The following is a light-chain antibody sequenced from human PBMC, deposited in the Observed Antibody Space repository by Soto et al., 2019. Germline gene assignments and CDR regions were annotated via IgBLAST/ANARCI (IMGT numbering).Light chain of an antibody. Sequence: QSALTQPASVSGSPGQSITISCTGTSGDIGSYNRVSWYQHHPGKAPKLMIFEVTNRPSGISDRFSGFKSGSTASLTISELQPDDEADYYCISFTPSTTTHWVFGGGTQLTVL. CDR1: SGDIGSYNR. J-gene: IGLJ3*02. CDR2: EVT. CDR3: ISFTPSTTTHWV. V-gene: IGLV2-14*01.